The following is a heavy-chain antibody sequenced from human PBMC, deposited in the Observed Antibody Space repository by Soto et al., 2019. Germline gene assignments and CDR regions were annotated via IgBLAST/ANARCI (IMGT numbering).Heavy chain of an antibody. Sequence: EVQLVESGGGWVQPGGSLRLSCAASGFTLSNYWMTWVRQAPGKGLEWVANINYDGSEKNYVDSVKGRFTISRDNTRNSRALQMNTLRVEDTPAYYCLSAGSAVSWGQGTLVTVSS. CDR2: INYDGSEK. CDR3: LSAGSAVS. V-gene: IGHV3-7*05. CDR1: GFTLSNYW. J-gene: IGHJ4*02. D-gene: IGHD3-10*01.